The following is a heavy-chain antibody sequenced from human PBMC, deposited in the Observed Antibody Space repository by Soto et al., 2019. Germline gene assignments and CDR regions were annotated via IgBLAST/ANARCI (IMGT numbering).Heavy chain of an antibody. Sequence: GGSLRLSCAASGFTFSSYAMSWVRQAPGKGLEWVSAISGSGGSTYYADSVKGRFTISRDNSKNTLYLQMNSLRAEDTAVYYCAKEYLPLTGASMAFDIWGQGTMVTVSS. CDR1: GFTFSSYA. CDR3: AKEYLPLTGASMAFDI. CDR2: ISGSGGST. J-gene: IGHJ3*02. D-gene: IGHD7-27*01. V-gene: IGHV3-23*01.